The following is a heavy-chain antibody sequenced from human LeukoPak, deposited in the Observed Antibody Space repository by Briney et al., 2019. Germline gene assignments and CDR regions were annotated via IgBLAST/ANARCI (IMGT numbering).Heavy chain of an antibody. J-gene: IGHJ4*02. V-gene: IGHV3-23*01. Sequence: PGGTLRLSCAASGFSFRTYGMSWVRQAPGKRLEWVSGISGSGDNTHNADFVKGRFTISRDNSKNTLYLQMNSLRAEDTAVYYCARRAGAYSHPYDYWGQGTLVTVSS. D-gene: IGHD4/OR15-4a*01. CDR3: ARRAGAYSHPYDY. CDR1: GFSFRTYG. CDR2: ISGSGDNT.